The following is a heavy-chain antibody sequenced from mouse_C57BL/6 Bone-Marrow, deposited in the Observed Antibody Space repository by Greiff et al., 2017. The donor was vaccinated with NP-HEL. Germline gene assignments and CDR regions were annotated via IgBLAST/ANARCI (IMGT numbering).Heavy chain of an antibody. D-gene: IGHD1-1*01. CDR2: IDPSDSYT. CDR1: GYTFTSYW. CDR3: AREGGNYYGSSYEYAMDY. Sequence: QVQLQQPGAELVKPGASVKLSCKASGYTFTSYWMQWVKQRPGQGLEWIGEIDPSDSYTTYNQKFKGKATLTVDTSSSTAYMQLSSLTSEDSAVYYCAREGGNYYGSSYEYAMDYWGQGTSVTVSS. J-gene: IGHJ4*01. V-gene: IGHV1-50*01.